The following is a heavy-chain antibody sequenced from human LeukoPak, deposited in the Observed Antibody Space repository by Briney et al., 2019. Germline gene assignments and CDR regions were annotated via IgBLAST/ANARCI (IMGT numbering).Heavy chain of an antibody. CDR2: IDWDDDK. CDR3: ARTLPEWDDAFDV. CDR1: GFSLTTSGMC. Sequence: SGPTLVNPTQTLTLTCTFSGFSLTTSGMCVSWIRQPPGKALEWLARIDWDDDKYYSTSLETRLTISKDTSRNQVVLTMTNMDTVDTATYYCARTLPEWDDAFDVWGQGTMVTVSS. V-gene: IGHV2-70*11. J-gene: IGHJ3*01. D-gene: IGHD1-26*01.